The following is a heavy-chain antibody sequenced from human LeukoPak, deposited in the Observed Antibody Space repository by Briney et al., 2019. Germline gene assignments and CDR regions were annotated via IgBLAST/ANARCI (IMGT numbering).Heavy chain of an antibody. CDR1: GYSISSGYY. J-gene: IGHJ3*02. Sequence: SDTLSLTCAVSGYSISSGYYWGWIREPPGKGLEWIGSSSRSGNTYYNPSLKSQVTISVDTSKNQFSLKLSSVTAADTAVYYCGRHDILGSSAWIDAFDIWGQGTMVTVSS. CDR3: GRHDILGSSAWIDAFDI. D-gene: IGHD3-9*01. V-gene: IGHV4-38-2*01. CDR2: SSRSGNT.